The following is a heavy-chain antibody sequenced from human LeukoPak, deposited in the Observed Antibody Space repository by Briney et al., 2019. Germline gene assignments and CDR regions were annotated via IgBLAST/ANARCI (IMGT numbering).Heavy chain of an antibody. J-gene: IGHJ4*02. CDR3: ARDYYDSSGYYPWGY. CDR2: ISAYNGNT. V-gene: IGHV1-18*01. D-gene: IGHD3-22*01. CDR1: GYTFTSHG. Sequence: ASVKVSCKASGYTFTSHGISWVRQAPGQGLEWMGWISAYNGNTNYAQKLQGRVTMTTDTSTSTAYMELRSLRSDDTAVYYCARDYYDSSGYYPWGYWGQGTLVTVSS.